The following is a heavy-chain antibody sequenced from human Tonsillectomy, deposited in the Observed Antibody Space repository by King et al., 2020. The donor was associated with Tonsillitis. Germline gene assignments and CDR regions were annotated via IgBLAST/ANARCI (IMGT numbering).Heavy chain of an antibody. Sequence: VQLVESGGGVVQPGGSLRLSCAASGFTFSSYVMHWVRQAPGKGLEGVAAISYEGSNGDSAEYGKGRFTISRDNAKNTLYLQVNSLRAEETAMYYCAKKSPGTAAAGPDYWGQGTLVTVSS. D-gene: IGHD6-13*01. V-gene: IGHV3-30*18. CDR1: GFTFSSYV. CDR2: ISYEGSNG. J-gene: IGHJ4*02. CDR3: AKKSPGTAAAGPDY.